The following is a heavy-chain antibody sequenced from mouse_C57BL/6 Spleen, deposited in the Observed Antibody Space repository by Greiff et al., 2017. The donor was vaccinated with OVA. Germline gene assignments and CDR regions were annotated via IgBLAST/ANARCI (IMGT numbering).Heavy chain of an antibody. Sequence: QVQLQQPGAELVMPGASVKLSCKASGYTFTSYWMHWVKQRPGQGLEWIGEIDPSDSYTNYNQKFKGKSTLTVDKSSSTAYMQLSSLTSEDSAVYYCERKEWIDYYGSSYLDDWGQGTTLTVSS. CDR3: ERKEWIDYYGSSYLDD. J-gene: IGHJ2*01. D-gene: IGHD1-1*01. CDR1: GYTFTSYW. V-gene: IGHV1-69*01. CDR2: IDPSDSYT.